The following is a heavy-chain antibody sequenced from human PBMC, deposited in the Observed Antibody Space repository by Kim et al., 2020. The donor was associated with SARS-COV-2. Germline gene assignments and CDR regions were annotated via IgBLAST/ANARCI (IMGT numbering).Heavy chain of an antibody. Sequence: GESLKISCKGSGYSFTSYWIGLVRQMPGKGLEWMGIIYPGYSDTRYSPSFQGQVTISAYKSISTAYLQCSSLKASDTAMYYCARAYYYDSSGYYYYYYGMDVWGQGTTVTVSS. CDR3: ARAYYYDSSGYYYYYYGMDV. CDR2: IYPGYSDT. V-gene: IGHV5-51*01. D-gene: IGHD3-22*01. CDR1: GYSFTSYW. J-gene: IGHJ6*02.